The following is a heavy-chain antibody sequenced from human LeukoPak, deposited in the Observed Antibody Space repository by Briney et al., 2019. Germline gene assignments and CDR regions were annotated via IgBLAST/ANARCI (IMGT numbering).Heavy chain of an antibody. D-gene: IGHD3-10*01. CDR1: GGSISSGGYS. CDR3: ARGEYGSGSYYTYYYYGMDV. CDR2: IYHSGST. Sequence: SQTLSLTCAVSGGSISSGGYSWSWIRQPPGKGPEWIGYIYHSGSTYYNPSLKSRVTISVDRSKNQFSLKLSSVTAADTAVYYCARGEYGSGSYYTYYYYGMDVWGKGTTVTVSS. J-gene: IGHJ6*04. V-gene: IGHV4-30-2*01.